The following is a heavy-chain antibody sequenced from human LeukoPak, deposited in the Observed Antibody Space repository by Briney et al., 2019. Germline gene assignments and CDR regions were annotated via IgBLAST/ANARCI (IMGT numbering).Heavy chain of an antibody. D-gene: IGHD3-22*01. Sequence: GGSLRLSCAASGFTFSNYAMNWVRQAPGKGLEWVSVIGTSGVTTYYADSVRGRFTISRENSKNTLYLQMNSLRAEDTAMYYCAIKRSGSYPLDSWGQGTLVTVSS. CDR2: IGTSGVTT. CDR3: AIKRSGSYPLDS. J-gene: IGHJ4*02. CDR1: GFTFSNYA. V-gene: IGHV3-23*01.